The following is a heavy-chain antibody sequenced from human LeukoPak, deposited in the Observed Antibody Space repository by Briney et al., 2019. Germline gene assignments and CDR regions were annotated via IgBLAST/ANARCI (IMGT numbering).Heavy chain of an antibody. CDR2: INPSDGAT. J-gene: IGHJ6*03. D-gene: IGHD3-16*01. V-gene: IGHV1-46*01. CDR1: GNTFTKYY. Sequence: ASVKVSCKASGNTFTKYYIHWVRQAPGQGLAWMGMINPSDGATTYAQRFQGRVTMTRDMSTTTAYMDLRSLRSEDTAVYFCAREQRAGLSGSLGGLFASYYMDVWGRGTTVTVSS. CDR3: AREQRAGLSGSLGGLFASYYMDV.